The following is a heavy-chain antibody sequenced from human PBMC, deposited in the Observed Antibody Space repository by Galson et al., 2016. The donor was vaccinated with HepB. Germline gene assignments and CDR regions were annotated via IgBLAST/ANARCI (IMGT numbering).Heavy chain of an antibody. V-gene: IGHV3-9*01. Sequence: SLRLSCAASGFRFYDYAMHWVRQAPGKGLEWVSSINWNSGHIGYADSVKGRFTISRDNAMNSLCLQMSSLRVEDTAFYYCAKDIGAAAWPDYYYAGMDAWGQGTTVTVSS. CDR1: GFRFYDYA. J-gene: IGHJ6*02. CDR2: INWNSGHI. CDR3: AKDIGAAAWPDYYYAGMDA. D-gene: IGHD6-13*01.